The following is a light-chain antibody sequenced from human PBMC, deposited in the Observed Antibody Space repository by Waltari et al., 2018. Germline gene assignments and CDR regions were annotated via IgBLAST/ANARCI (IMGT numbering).Light chain of an antibody. V-gene: IGKV3-20*01. Sequence: ELVLTQSPGTLSLSPGERAPLPCMASQNIGRYLVWYQQKPGQPPRLLIYAASTRATGIPDRFIGSGSGTDFSLTIARLEPEDFAVYFCQNHERLPATFGQGTKVEI. CDR1: QNIGRY. J-gene: IGKJ1*01. CDR2: AAS. CDR3: QNHERLPAT.